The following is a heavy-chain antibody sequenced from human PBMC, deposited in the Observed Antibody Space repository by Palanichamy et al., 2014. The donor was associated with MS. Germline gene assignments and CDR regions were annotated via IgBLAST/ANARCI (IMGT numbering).Heavy chain of an antibody. D-gene: IGHD3-10*01. CDR1: DSSLVAIG. V-gene: IGHV3-7*01. J-gene: IGHJ4*02. CDR3: AKWSGSGSYYTD. Sequence: EVQLVESGGGLVQAWGVPETLPVEPLDSSLVAIGWAGSARAPGKGLEWVANINPDGSAKYYVDSVQGRFTISRDNAKNSLYLQMDSLRVEDTALYYCAKWSGSGSYYTDWGQGILVTVSS. CDR2: INPDGSAK.